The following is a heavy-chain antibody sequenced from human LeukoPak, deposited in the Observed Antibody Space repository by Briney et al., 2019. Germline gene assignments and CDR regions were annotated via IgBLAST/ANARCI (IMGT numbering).Heavy chain of an antibody. CDR2: ISGGGAGT. Sequence: PGRSLRLSCAASGFTFSSYAMSWVRQAPGKGLEWVSSISGGGAGTYYADSVKGRFTISRDNSKNTLYLQMNSLRAEDTAVYYCARDPPAAGWFSYGMDVWGQGTTVIVSS. CDR3: ARDPPAAGWFSYGMDV. D-gene: IGHD3-10*01. CDR1: GFTFSSYA. V-gene: IGHV3-23*01. J-gene: IGHJ6*02.